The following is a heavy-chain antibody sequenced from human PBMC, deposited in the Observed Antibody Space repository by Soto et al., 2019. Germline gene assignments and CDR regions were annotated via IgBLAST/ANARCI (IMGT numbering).Heavy chain of an antibody. J-gene: IGHJ4*02. CDR3: AVPRGWGVVRYYFDY. D-gene: IGHD3-10*01. CDR2: ISGSGGST. CDR1: GFTFSSYA. Sequence: EVQLLESGGGLVQPGGSLRLSCAASGFTFSSYAMSWVRQAPGKGLEWVSAISGSGGSTYYADSVKGRFTISRDNSKNTLYLQMNSLRAEDTAVYYCAVPRGWGVVRYYFDYWGQGTLVTVSS. V-gene: IGHV3-23*01.